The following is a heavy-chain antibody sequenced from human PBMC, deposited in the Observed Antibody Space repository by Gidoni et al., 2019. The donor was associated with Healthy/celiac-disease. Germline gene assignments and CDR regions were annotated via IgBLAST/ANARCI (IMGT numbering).Heavy chain of an antibody. J-gene: IGHJ6*02. D-gene: IGHD4-17*01. CDR1: GYSFTSYW. Sequence: EVQLVPSGAAVTKPGESLKISCKCSGYSFTSYWIGWVRQMPGKGLEWMGIIYPGEYDTRYSPSFQGQVTISAEKSISTAYLQWSSLKASDTAMYYCARTVSWGMDVWGQGTTVTVSS. CDR3: ARTVSWGMDV. CDR2: IYPGEYDT. V-gene: IGHV5-51*01.